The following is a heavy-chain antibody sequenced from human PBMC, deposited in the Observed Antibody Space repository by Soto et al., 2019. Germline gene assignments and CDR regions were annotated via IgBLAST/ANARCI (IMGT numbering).Heavy chain of an antibody. J-gene: IGHJ5*02. V-gene: IGHV1-8*01. Sequence: QVQLVQSGAEVKKPGASVKVSCKASGYTFTSYDINWVRQATGQGLEWMGWMNPNSGNTGYAQKFQGRVTMTRNTSISTAYMELSSLRSEDTAVYYCARGGNVDIVATIPLRRNWFDPWGQGTLVTVSS. CDR2: MNPNSGNT. CDR3: ARGGNVDIVATIPLRRNWFDP. D-gene: IGHD5-12*01. CDR1: GYTFTSYD.